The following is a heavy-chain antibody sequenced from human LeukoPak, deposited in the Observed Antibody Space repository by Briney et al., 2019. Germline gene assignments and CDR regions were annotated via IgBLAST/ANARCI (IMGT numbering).Heavy chain of an antibody. CDR3: ARLRTGFWSGYPQYNWFDP. D-gene: IGHD3-3*01. Sequence: SETLSLTCTVSGGSISSSSYYWGWIRQPPGKGLEWIGSIYYSGSTYYDPSLKSRVTISVDTSKNQFSLKLSSVTAADTAVYYCARLRTGFWSGYPQYNWFDPWSQGTLVTVSS. CDR1: GGSISSSSYY. J-gene: IGHJ5*02. CDR2: IYYSGST. V-gene: IGHV4-39*01.